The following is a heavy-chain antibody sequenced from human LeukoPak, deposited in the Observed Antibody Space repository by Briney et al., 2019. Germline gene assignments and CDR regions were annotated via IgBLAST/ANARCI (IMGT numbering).Heavy chain of an antibody. V-gene: IGHV3-48*03. J-gene: IGHJ5*02. CDR1: GFDLSTYE. CDR3: ARGDPHTDL. Sequence: GGSLRLSCAASGFDLSTYEMNWVRQAPGKGLEWIADITISGHTKNYADSVKCRFTISRDNARTSLYLQMNSLRVEDTGVYYCARGDPHTDLWGQGTLVTVSS. CDR2: ITISGHTK.